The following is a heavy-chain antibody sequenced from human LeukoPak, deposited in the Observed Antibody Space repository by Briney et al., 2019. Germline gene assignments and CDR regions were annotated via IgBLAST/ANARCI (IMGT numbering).Heavy chain of an antibody. CDR1: GYTFTSYG. V-gene: IGHV1-18*01. CDR3: ARDLLAGYYYGSGSRPVFDY. Sequence: ASVKVSCKASGYTFTSYGISWVRQAPGQGLEWMGWISAYNGNTNYAQKLQGRVTMTTDTSTSTAYMELRSLRSDDTAVYYCARDLLAGYYYGSGSRPVFDYWGQGTLVTVSS. D-gene: IGHD3-10*01. J-gene: IGHJ4*02. CDR2: ISAYNGNT.